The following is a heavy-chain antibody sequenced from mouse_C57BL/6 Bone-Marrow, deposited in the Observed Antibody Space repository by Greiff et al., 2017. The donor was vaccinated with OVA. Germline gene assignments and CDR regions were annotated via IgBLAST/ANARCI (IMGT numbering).Heavy chain of an antibody. J-gene: IGHJ3*01. CDR1: GFNIKDDY. Sequence: VQLQQSGAELVRPGASVKLSCTASGFNIKDDYMHWVKQRPEQGLEWIGWIDPENGDTEYASKFPGKATLTADTSSNTACLQLSSLTSEDTAVYYYTTGGDFFAYWGQGTLVTVSA. CDR2: IDPENGDT. CDR3: TTGGDFFAY. V-gene: IGHV14-4*01.